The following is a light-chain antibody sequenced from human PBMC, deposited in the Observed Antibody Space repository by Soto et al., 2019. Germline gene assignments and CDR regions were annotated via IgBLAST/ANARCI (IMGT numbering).Light chain of an antibody. CDR3: QKLNTYPLT. CDR2: AAS. CDR1: QGISSS. J-gene: IGKJ5*01. V-gene: IGKV1-9*01. Sequence: DIQLTQSPSFLSGFVGDRVTITCRASQGISSSLAWYQQKPGEAPKLLISAASTLQSGVPPRFSGSGSGTEFTLTISSLQPEDFARYYCQKLNTYPLTFGQGTRLDIK.